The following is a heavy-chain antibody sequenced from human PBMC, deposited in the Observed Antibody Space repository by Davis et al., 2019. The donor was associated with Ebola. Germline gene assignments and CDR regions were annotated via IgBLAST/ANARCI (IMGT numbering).Heavy chain of an antibody. Sequence: GESLKISCAASGFTFSSYSMNWVRQAPGKGLEWVSSISSSSSYIYYADSVKGRFTISRDNAKNSLYLQMNSLRAEDTAVYYCARDQLIAPTYYDFWSGYYRSLEAFDIWGQGTMVTVSS. J-gene: IGHJ3*02. CDR3: ARDQLIAPTYYDFWSGYYRSLEAFDI. CDR1: GFTFSSYS. CDR2: ISSSSSYI. D-gene: IGHD3-3*01. V-gene: IGHV3-21*01.